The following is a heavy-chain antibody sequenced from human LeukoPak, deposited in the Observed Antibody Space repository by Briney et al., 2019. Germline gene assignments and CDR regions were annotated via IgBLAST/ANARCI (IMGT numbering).Heavy chain of an antibody. D-gene: IGHD3-22*01. CDR1: GFTFSNYW. CDR2: KNQDGSEI. Sequence: PGGSLRLSCAASGFTFSNYWMSWVRQAPGKGLEWVANKNQDGSEINHVDSVKGRFTISRDNARNSLYLQMNGLRADDTAVYYCARDRGYSTFDYWGQGTLVTVSS. J-gene: IGHJ4*02. CDR3: ARDRGYSTFDY. V-gene: IGHV3-7*01.